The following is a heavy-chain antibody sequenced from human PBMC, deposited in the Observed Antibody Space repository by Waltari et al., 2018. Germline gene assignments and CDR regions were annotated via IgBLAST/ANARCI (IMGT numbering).Heavy chain of an antibody. D-gene: IGHD5-18*01. CDR1: GGSFSGYY. CDR2: INHSGST. Sequence: QVQLQQWGAGLLKPSETLSLTCAVYGGSFSGYYWSWIRQPPGKGLEWIGEINHSGSTNYNPSLKSRVTISVDTSKNQFSLKLSSVTAADTAVYYCARGWIQLPLGYWGQGTLVTVSS. CDR3: ARGWIQLPLGY. J-gene: IGHJ4*02. V-gene: IGHV4-34*01.